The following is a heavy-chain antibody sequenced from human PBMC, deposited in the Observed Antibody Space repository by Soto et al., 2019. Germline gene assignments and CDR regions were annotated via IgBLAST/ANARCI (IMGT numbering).Heavy chain of an antibody. CDR3: AICYNGDYGEDYYYYYGMDV. CDR2: IIPILGIA. V-gene: IGHV1-69*02. D-gene: IGHD4-17*01. CDR1: GGTFSSYT. Sequence: QVQLVQSGAEVKKPGSSVKVSCKASGGTFSSYTISWVRQAPGQGLEWMGRIIPILGIANYSQKFQGRVTITADKSTSTAYMELSSLRSEDTAVYYCAICYNGDYGEDYYYYYGMDVWDQGTTVTVSS. J-gene: IGHJ6*02.